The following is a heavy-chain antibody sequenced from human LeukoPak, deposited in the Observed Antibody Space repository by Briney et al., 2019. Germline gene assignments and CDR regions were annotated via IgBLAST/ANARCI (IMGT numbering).Heavy chain of an antibody. CDR3: AKNGDRGAYCTGGTCYPYFYYYMDV. J-gene: IGHJ6*03. CDR1: GFSFDDYG. CDR2: INWNGGST. V-gene: IGHV3-20*04. D-gene: IGHD2-15*01. Sequence: GGSLRLSCAASGFSFDDYGMSWVRQAPGKGPEWVSGINWNGGSTGYADSVKGRFTISRDNAKNSLSLQMNSLRVEDTALYFCAKNGDRGAYCTGGTCYPYFYYYMDVWGKGTTVTI.